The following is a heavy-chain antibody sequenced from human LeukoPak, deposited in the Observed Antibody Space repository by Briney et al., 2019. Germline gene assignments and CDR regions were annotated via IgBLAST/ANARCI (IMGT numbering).Heavy chain of an antibody. CDR2: IDWDDDK. J-gene: IGHJ4*02. D-gene: IGHD6-13*01. Sequence: ESGPALVKPTQTLTLTCTFSGFSLSTSGMCVSWIRQPPGKALEWLARIDWDDDKYYSTSLKTRLTISKDTSKNQVVLTMTNMDPVDTATYYCARNDGAAAGLDYFDYWGQGTLVTVSS. CDR3: ARNDGAAAGLDYFDY. CDR1: GFSLSTSGMC. V-gene: IGHV2-70*11.